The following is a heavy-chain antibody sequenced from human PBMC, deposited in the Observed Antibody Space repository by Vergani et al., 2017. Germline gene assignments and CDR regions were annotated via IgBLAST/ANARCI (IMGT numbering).Heavy chain of an antibody. V-gene: IGHV4-34*01. CDR3: ARRNAFDI. J-gene: IGHJ3*02. Sequence: QVQLQQWGAGLLKPSETLSLTFAVYGGSFSGFYWSWIRQPPGKGLEWIGEINHSGSTNYNPSLKGRVTISVDTSKNQFSLELSSVTAADTAVYYCARRNAFDIWGQGTMVTVSS. CDR2: INHSGST. CDR1: GGSFSGFY.